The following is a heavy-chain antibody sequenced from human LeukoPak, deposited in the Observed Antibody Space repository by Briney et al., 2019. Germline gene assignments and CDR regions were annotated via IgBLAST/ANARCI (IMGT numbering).Heavy chain of an antibody. Sequence: PGGSLRLSRAASGFTFSTYSMNWVRQAPGKGLEWVSSISSSGSYKYYADSVKGRFTISRDNAKNSLFLQMNSLRAEDTAVYYCARDPSASGAGGYWGQGTLVTVSS. D-gene: IGHD6-13*01. CDR3: ARDPSASGAGGY. CDR1: GFTFSTYS. CDR2: ISSSGSYK. J-gene: IGHJ4*02. V-gene: IGHV3-21*01.